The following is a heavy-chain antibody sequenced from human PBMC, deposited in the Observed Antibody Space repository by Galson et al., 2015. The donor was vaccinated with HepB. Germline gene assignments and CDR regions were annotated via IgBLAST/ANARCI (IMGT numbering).Heavy chain of an antibody. CDR3: ARVVYYYDNSGSSHFNY. V-gene: IGHV1-18*01. CDR1: GYSFVSYD. CDR2: INTYNGNT. Sequence: SVKVSCKASGYSFVSYDITWVRQAPGQGLEWMGWINTYNGNTKYAQNLQGRITMTKDTSTSTAYMELRSLRSDDTAVYYCARVVYYYDNSGSSHFNYWGQGTLVTVSS. D-gene: IGHD3-22*01. J-gene: IGHJ4*02.